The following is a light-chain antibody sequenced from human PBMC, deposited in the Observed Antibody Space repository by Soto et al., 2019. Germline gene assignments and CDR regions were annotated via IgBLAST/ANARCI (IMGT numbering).Light chain of an antibody. Sequence: QSVLTQPPSVSGAPGQRVTISCTGSSSNIGAGYDVHWYQQLPGTAPKLLIYGNSNRPAGVPDRCSVSKSGTSASLASTGLQAEDEADYYCPSDGRSLSGYVFGTGTKLTVL. V-gene: IGLV1-40*01. CDR3: PSDGRSLSGYV. J-gene: IGLJ1*01. CDR2: GNS. CDR1: SSNIGAGYD.